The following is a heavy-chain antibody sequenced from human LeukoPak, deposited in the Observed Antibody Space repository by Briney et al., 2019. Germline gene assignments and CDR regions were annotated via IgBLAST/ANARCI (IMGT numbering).Heavy chain of an antibody. J-gene: IGHJ6*03. V-gene: IGHV1-24*01. CDR2: FYPEDGET. Sequence: ASVKVSCKVSGYTLTELSMHRVRQAPGKGLEWMGGFYPEDGETIYAQKFQGRVTMTEDTSTDTAYMELSSLRSEDTAVYYCATAVVGATTDYYYYMDVWGKGTTVTVSS. CDR1: GYTLTELS. D-gene: IGHD1-26*01. CDR3: ATAVVGATTDYYYYMDV.